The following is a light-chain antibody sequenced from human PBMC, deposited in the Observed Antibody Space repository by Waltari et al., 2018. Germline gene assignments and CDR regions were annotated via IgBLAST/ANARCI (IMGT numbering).Light chain of an antibody. CDR1: ALPKQY. J-gene: IGLJ2*01. V-gene: IGLV3-25*03. Sequence: DELTQPPSVSVSPGETATITCSGDALPKQYASWYQRKAGQAPFLIIYKDSERPSGIPERFSGSSSGTTVTLTINGVQAEDDADYFCQSADRSSTPIFGGGTKLTVL. CDR2: KDS. CDR3: QSADRSSTPI.